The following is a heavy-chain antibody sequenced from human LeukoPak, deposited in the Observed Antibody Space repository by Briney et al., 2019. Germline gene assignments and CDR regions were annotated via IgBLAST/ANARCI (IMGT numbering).Heavy chain of an antibody. CDR2: ISGSGGST. CDR1: GFTFSSYA. V-gene: IGHV3-23*01. D-gene: IGHD5-18*01. Sequence: GGSLGLSCAASGFTFSSYAMSWVRQAPGKGLEWVSTISGSGGSTYYADSVKGRFTISRDNSKNTLYLQMNSLRAEDTAVYYCAKDGIRGYSYGFAYFDYWGQGTLVTVSS. CDR3: AKDGIRGYSYGFAYFDY. J-gene: IGHJ4*02.